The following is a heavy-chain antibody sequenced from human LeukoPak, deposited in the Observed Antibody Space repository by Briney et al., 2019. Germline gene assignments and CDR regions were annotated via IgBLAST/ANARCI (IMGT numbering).Heavy chain of an antibody. CDR2: IWYDGRNK. CDR3: ARDHREITTFGSFDM. J-gene: IGHJ3*02. CDR1: GFTFSNYG. V-gene: IGHV3-33*01. D-gene: IGHD3-16*01. Sequence: GRSLRLSCAASGFTFSNYGMHWVRQAPGKGLEWVAVIWYDGRNKYYRDSVKGRFTISRDNSENTLYLHMNSLRAEDTAVYYCARDHREITTFGSFDMWGQGTMVTVSS.